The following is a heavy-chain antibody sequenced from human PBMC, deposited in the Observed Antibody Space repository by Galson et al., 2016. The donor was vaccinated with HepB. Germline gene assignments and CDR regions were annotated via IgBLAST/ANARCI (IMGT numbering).Heavy chain of an antibody. V-gene: IGHV1-3*01. Sequence: SVKVSCKASGYTFTSYTMHWVRQAPGQRLEWMGWINVGKGNTKYSQKFQGRVTITGDTSASTAYMELSSLRSEDTAVYYCARDSPHLFGLLSAGMDVWGQGTTVTVSS. CDR1: GYTFTSYT. D-gene: IGHD2-15*01. CDR3: ARDSPHLFGLLSAGMDV. CDR2: INVGKGNT. J-gene: IGHJ6*02.